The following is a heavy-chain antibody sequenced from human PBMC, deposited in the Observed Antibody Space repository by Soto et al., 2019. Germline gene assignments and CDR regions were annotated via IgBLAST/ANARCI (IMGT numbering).Heavy chain of an antibody. CDR3: AKDQYSGSPGKPDY. D-gene: IGHD1-26*01. V-gene: IGHV3-23*01. J-gene: IGHJ4*02. CDR2: ISGSDSNT. Sequence: PGGSLRLSCAASGFTFSNYALSWVRQAPGKGLEWVSTISGSDSNTYYADSVKGRFTISRDNPKNTPYLQMMSLRAEDTAIYFCAKDQYSGSPGKPDYWGQGTLVTVSS. CDR1: GFTFSNYA.